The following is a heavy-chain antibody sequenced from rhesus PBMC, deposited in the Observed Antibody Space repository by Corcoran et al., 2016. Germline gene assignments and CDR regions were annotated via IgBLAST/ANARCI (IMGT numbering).Heavy chain of an antibody. CDR2: IRNKAKGGTA. J-gene: IGHJ1*01. Sequence: EVQLVESGGGLAKPGGSLRLSCAASGFTFSDHYMEWFRQAPGRGPEWVGFIRNKAKGGTAEYAASVKGRFTISRDDSKNVTYLQMNSLKTEDTAVYYCTTYLLYSGSSDEYFEFWGQGALVTVSS. CDR3: TTYLLYSGSSDEYFEF. D-gene: IGHD6-25*01. CDR1: GFTFSDHY. V-gene: IGHV3-116*01.